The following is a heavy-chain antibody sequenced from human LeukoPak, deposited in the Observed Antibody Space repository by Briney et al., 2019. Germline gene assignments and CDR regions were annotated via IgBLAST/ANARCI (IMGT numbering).Heavy chain of an antibody. Sequence: TGGSLRLSCAASGFAFSDFAMSWVRQAPGRGLQWASSITGGGGSTYYADSVQGRFTISRDNSKNTLYLQMNSLRAEDTAVYYCAKLAYYDFWSGYSLYYYYYGMDVWGQGTTVTVSS. CDR1: GFAFSDFA. V-gene: IGHV3-23*01. CDR2: ITGGGGST. CDR3: AKLAYYDFWSGYSLYYYYYGMDV. D-gene: IGHD3-3*01. J-gene: IGHJ6*02.